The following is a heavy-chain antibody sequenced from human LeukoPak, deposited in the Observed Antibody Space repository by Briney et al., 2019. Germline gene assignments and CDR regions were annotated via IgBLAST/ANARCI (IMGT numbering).Heavy chain of an antibody. CDR3: ARGRGQVPRITIFGVVTIIFDY. J-gene: IGHJ4*02. D-gene: IGHD3-3*01. CDR1: GGSISSGDYY. Sequence: PSETLSLXCTVSGGSISSGDYYWSWIRQPPGKGLEWIGYIYYSGITNYNPSLKSRVTISVDTSKNQFSLKLSSVTAADTAVYYCARGRGQVPRITIFGVVTIIFDYWGQGTLVTVSS. CDR2: IYYSGIT. V-gene: IGHV4-61*08.